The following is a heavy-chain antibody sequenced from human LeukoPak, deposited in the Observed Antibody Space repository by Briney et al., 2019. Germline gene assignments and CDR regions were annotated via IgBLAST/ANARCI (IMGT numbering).Heavy chain of an antibody. CDR3: AREREDIVVVPAATAYYYYGMDV. CDR2: ISYDGSNK. D-gene: IGHD2-2*01. V-gene: IGHV3-30-3*01. J-gene: IGHJ6*02. CDR1: EFTFSSYA. Sequence: GGSLRLSCAASEFTFSSYAMHWVRQAPGKGLEWVAVISYDGSNKYYADSVKGRFTISRDNSKNTLYLQMNSLRAEDTAVYYCAREREDIVVVPAATAYYYYGMDVWGQGTTVTVSS.